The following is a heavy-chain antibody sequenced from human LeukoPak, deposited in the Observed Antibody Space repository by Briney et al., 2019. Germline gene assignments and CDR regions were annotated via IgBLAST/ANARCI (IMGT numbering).Heavy chain of an antibody. Sequence: SETLSLTFTVSGGSISSYYWSWIRQPAGKGLEWIGRIYTSGSTNYNPSLKSRVTMSVDTSKNQFSLKLSSVTAADTAVYYCARTDSYSTLNYMDVWGKGTTVTVSS. D-gene: IGHD6-13*01. CDR2: IYTSGST. CDR1: GGSISSYY. V-gene: IGHV4-4*07. CDR3: ARTDSYSTLNYMDV. J-gene: IGHJ6*03.